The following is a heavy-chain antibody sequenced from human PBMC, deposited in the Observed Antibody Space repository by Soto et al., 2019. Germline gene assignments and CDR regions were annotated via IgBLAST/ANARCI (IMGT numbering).Heavy chain of an antibody. CDR1: AASISSGGYF. D-gene: IGHD5-18*01. J-gene: IGHJ4*02. Sequence: QVQLQESGPGLVKPSQTLSLACSVSAASISSGGYFWSWIRQLPGKGLEWIGYIHYSGSTYYNPSLKSRVVMTMDTSKNDFSLKLNSVTAADTAVFYCARGFVETAMAFDYWGQGALVTVSS. CDR2: IHYSGST. CDR3: ARGFVETAMAFDY. V-gene: IGHV4-31*03.